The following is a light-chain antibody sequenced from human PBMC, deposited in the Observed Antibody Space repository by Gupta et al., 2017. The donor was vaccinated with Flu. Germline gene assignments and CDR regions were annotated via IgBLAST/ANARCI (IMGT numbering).Light chain of an antibody. Sequence: PSSLSASVGDRVTITCRASQNIRDYLNWYQQKPGKAPKLLIYASSTLQTGVPSRFSGSGSGTYFTLTINSLQPEDFASYFCQQSYSTLWTFGQGTMVEIK. CDR2: ASS. J-gene: IGKJ1*01. CDR3: QQSYSTLWT. CDR1: QNIRDY. V-gene: IGKV1-39*01.